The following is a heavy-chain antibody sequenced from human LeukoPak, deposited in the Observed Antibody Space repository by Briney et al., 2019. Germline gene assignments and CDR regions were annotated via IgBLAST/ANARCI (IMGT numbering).Heavy chain of an antibody. V-gene: IGHV4-39*01. J-gene: IGHJ5*02. CDR1: GASISTSSHY. CDR2: ISYDGAT. D-gene: IGHD3-10*01. Sequence: SDTLSLTCSVSGASISTSSHYWAWIRRSPGKGLEWIVTISYDGATYYNPSLKSRVTISLDASKNQFSLKLNSVTAADTAIYYCARHIFLYFGDFFDENYFDPWGQGTLVTVSS. CDR3: ARHIFLYFGDFFDENYFDP.